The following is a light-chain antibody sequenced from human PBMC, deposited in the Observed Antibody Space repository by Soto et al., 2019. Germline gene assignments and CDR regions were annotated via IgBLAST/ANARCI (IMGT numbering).Light chain of an antibody. V-gene: IGKV3-20*01. CDR1: QSVSSNY. Sequence: EIVLTQSPATLSVSPGERATLSCRAIQSVSSNYLAWYQQKPGQAPRLLIYGASSRTTGIPDRFSGSGSGTGFTLTIRRLEPEDFAVYYCQQYGSSYPWTFGQGTKVDIK. CDR2: GAS. CDR3: QQYGSSYPWT. J-gene: IGKJ1*01.